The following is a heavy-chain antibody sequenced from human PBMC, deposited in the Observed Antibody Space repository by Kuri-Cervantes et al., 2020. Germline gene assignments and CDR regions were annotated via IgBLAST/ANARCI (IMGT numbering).Heavy chain of an antibody. CDR1: GFTFSSYW. Sequence: GESLKISCAASGFTFSSYWMSWVRQAPGKGLEWVAVISYDGSNKYYADSVKGRFTISRDNSKNTLYLQMNSLRAEDTAVYYCARDYIAAATYYYYYGMDVWGQGTTVTVSS. V-gene: IGHV3-30-3*01. CDR3: ARDYIAAATYYYYYGMDV. CDR2: ISYDGSNK. J-gene: IGHJ6*02. D-gene: IGHD6-13*01.